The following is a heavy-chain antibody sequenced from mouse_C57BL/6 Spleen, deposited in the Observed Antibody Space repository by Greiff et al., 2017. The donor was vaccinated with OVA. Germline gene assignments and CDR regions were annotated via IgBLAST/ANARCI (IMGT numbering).Heavy chain of an antibody. CDR1: GYAFSSSW. V-gene: IGHV1-82*01. J-gene: IGHJ3*01. Sequence: QVQLQQSGPELVKPGASVKISCKASGYAFSSSWMHWVKQRPGQGLEWIGRIYPGDGDTNYNGKFKGKATLTADKSSSTAYMHISSLTSEDSAVYVCARGGSWFAYWGQGTLVTVSA. CDR2: IYPGDGDT. CDR3: ARGGSWFAY.